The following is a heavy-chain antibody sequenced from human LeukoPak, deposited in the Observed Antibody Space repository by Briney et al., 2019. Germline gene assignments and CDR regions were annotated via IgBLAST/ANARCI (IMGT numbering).Heavy chain of an antibody. CDR2: INHSGST. J-gene: IGHJ4*02. Sequence: PSETLPLTCAVYGGSFSGYYWSWIRQPPGKGLEWIGEINHSGSTNYNPFLKSRVTISVDTSKNQFSLKLSSVTAADTAVYYCARGPQEEQLVVGPQSDYWGQGTLVTVSS. V-gene: IGHV4-34*01. CDR1: GGSFSGYY. D-gene: IGHD6-6*01. CDR3: ARGPQEEQLVVGPQSDY.